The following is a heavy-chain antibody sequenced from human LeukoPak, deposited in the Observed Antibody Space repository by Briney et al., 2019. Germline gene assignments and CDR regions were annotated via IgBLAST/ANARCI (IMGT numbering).Heavy chain of an antibody. Sequence: GGSLRLSCAASGFTFSSYAMNWLRQAPGKGLEWVSAISPSGGSTYYADSVKGRFTISRVNSQLYLQMTSLRAEDTAVYYCAKGGGGNFPFDYWGQGTLVTVSS. CDR3: AKGGGGNFPFDY. CDR1: GFTFSSYA. J-gene: IGHJ4*02. CDR2: ISPSGGST. V-gene: IGHV3-23*01. D-gene: IGHD4-23*01.